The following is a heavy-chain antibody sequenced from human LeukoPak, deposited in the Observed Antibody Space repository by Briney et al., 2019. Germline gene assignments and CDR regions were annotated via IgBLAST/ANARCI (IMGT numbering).Heavy chain of an antibody. J-gene: IGHJ5*02. CDR2: IKPNSGGT. CDR1: GYTFTDYY. CDR3: AREPVTGTLNFFDP. Sequence: ASVKVSCKASGYTFTDYYLHWVRQAPGQGLEWMGWIKPNSGGTNYAHKFQGRVTMTRDTSLNTAYMELNRLISDDTAVYYCAREPVTGTLNFFDPWGQGALVTVTS. V-gene: IGHV1-2*02. D-gene: IGHD6-19*01.